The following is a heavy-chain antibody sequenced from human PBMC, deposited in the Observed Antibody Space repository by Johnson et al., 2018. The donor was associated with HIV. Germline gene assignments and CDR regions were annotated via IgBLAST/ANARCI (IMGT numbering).Heavy chain of an antibody. V-gene: IGHV3-30-3*01. J-gene: IGHJ3*02. CDR2: ISYDGSNK. Sequence: VQLVESGGGVVRPGGSLRLSCAASGFTFSSYAMHWVRQAPGKGLEWVAVISYDGSNKYYADSVKGRFTISRDNSKNTLYLQMNSLRAEDTAVYYCARDDLGNPFSSYDAFDIWGQGTMVTVAS. CDR3: ARDDLGNPFSSYDAFDI. D-gene: IGHD6-13*01. CDR1: GFTFSSYA.